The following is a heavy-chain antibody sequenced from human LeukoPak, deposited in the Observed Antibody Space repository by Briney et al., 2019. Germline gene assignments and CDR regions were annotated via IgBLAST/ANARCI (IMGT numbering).Heavy chain of an antibody. CDR2: IYYSGST. D-gene: IGHD3-10*01. V-gene: IGHV4-59*01. CDR3: ARETYYYGSGIDY. J-gene: IGHJ4*02. CDR1: GGSISSYY. Sequence: PSETLSLTCTVSGGSISSYYWSWIRQPPGKGLEWIGYIYYSGSTNYNPSLKSRVTISVDTSKNQFSLKLSSVTAADTAVYYCARETYYYGSGIDYWGQGTLVTVSS.